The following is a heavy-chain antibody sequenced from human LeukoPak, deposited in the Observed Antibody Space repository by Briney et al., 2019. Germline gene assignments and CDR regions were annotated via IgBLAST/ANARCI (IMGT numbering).Heavy chain of an antibody. CDR1: GGSISSYY. V-gene: IGHV4-59*08. CDR3: AKGVNYFVLEY. D-gene: IGHD3-10*02. J-gene: IGHJ4*02. Sequence: SETLSLTCTVSGGSISSYYWSWIRQPPGKGLEWIGYIYYSGSTNYNPSLMGRVTISVDTSKNQFSLKLSSVTAADTAVYYCAKGVNYFVLEYWGQGTLVTISS. CDR2: IYYSGST.